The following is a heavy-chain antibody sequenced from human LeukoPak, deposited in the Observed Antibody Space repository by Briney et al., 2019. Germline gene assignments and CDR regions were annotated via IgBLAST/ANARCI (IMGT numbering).Heavy chain of an antibody. CDR3: ARLRYAPDV. V-gene: IGHV3-7*04. CDR2: IKQDGSEK. Sequence: GGSLRLSCAASGFTFSGYWMSWVRQAPGKGLEWVAHIKQDGSEKCYVDSVKGRFTISRDNAKNSLYLQLNSLRLEDTAVYYCARLRYAPDVWGQGTLVTVSS. J-gene: IGHJ4*02. D-gene: IGHD2-2*01. CDR1: GFTFSGYW.